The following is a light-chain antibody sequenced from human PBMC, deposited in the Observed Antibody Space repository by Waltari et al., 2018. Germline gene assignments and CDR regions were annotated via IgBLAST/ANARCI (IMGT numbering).Light chain of an antibody. Sequence: QSALTQPASVSGSPGQSITISCTGTSSDVGVSNYVSWYQQHPGKAPKLMFYDVTDRPAGMSHRFSGSKSGNTASLTISGLQADDEADYYCCSYAGSSTLFGGGTKLTVL. CDR1: SSDVGVSNY. CDR2: DVT. V-gene: IGLV2-23*02. CDR3: CSYAGSSTL. J-gene: IGLJ3*02.